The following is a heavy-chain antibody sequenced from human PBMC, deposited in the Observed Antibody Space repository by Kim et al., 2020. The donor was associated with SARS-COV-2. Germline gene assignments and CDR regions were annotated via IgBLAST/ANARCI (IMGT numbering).Heavy chain of an antibody. V-gene: IGHV3-64D*09. J-gene: IGHJ4*02. D-gene: IGHD6-19*01. Sequence: TYYADSVKGRCTISRDNSKNTLYLQMSSLRAEDTAVYYCVKGSYSSAFDYWGQGTLVTVSS. CDR3: VKGSYSSAFDY. CDR2: T.